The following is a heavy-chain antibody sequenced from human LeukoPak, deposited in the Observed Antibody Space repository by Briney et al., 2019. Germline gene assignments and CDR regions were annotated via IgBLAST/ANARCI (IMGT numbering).Heavy chain of an antibody. D-gene: IGHD3-10*01. CDR1: GYTFTSYY. CDR2: INPSGGST. CDR3: ARASLRITMLRGVSAFDY. Sequence: ASVKVSCKASGYTFTSYYMHWVRQAPGQGLEWMGIINPSGGSTSYAQKFQGRVTMTRDMSTSTVYMELSSLRSEDTAVYYCARASLRITMLRGVSAFDYWGQGTLVTVSS. J-gene: IGHJ4*02. V-gene: IGHV1-46*01.